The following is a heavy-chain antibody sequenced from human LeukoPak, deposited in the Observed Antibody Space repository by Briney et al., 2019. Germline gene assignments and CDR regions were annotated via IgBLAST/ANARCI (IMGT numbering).Heavy chain of an antibody. Sequence: SETLSLTCTVSGGSISSSSYYWGWIRQPPGKGLEWIGSIYYSGSIYYNPSLKSRVTISVDTSKNQFSLKLSSVTAADTAVYYCARRVKGIAYFQHWGQGTLVTVSS. D-gene: IGHD6-13*01. J-gene: IGHJ1*01. CDR1: GGSISSSSYY. CDR3: ARRVKGIAYFQH. CDR2: IYYSGSI. V-gene: IGHV4-39*01.